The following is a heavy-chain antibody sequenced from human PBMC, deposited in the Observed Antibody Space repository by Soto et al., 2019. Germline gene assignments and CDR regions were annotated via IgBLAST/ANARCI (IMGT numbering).Heavy chain of an antibody. Sequence: QITLKESGPTLVRPTQTLTLTCTVSGFSLDTWGVGVGWIRQSPGKAPEWLALIYWDDDKRYSPSLKNRLTITKDTSKNHVVLTLTDMDPVDTVTYYCARALGSWGSYYFDHWCQGTLVTVSS. CDR3: ARALGSWGSYYFDH. D-gene: IGHD3-16*01. J-gene: IGHJ4*02. CDR1: GFSLDTWGVG. CDR2: IYWDDDK. V-gene: IGHV2-5*02.